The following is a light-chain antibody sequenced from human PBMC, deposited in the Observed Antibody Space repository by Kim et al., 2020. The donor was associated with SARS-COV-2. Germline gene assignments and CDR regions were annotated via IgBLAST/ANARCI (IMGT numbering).Light chain of an antibody. CDR1: QSVSSY. J-gene: IGKJ1*01. V-gene: IGKV3-11*01. CDR2: DAS. Sequence: SPGERAPLSCRASQSVSSYLAWYQQKPGQAPRLLIYDASNRATGIPARFSGSGSGTDFTLTISSLEPEDFAVYYCQQRSNWPPWTFGQVTKVEIK. CDR3: QQRSNWPPWT.